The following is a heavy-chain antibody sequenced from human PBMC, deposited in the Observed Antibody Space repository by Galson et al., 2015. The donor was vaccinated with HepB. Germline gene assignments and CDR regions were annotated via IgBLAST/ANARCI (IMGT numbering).Heavy chain of an antibody. V-gene: IGHV1-24*01. J-gene: IGHJ3*02. Sequence: SVKVSCKVSGYTLAELSMHWVRQAPGKGLEWMGGFDPEDGETIYAQKFQGRVTMTEDTSTDTAYMELSSLRSEDTAVYYCATITGGWALDAFDIWGQGTMVTVSS. D-gene: IGHD6-19*01. CDR3: ATITGGWALDAFDI. CDR1: GYTLAELS. CDR2: FDPEDGET.